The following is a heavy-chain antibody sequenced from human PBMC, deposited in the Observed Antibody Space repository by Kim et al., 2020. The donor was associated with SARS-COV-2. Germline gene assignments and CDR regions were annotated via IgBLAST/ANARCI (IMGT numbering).Heavy chain of an antibody. CDR2: AYYRSQWYI. D-gene: IGHD3-9*01. V-gene: IGHV6-1*01. CDR1: GDSVSSNSAA. CDR3: AGGSQTGGWFDY. Sequence: SQTLSLTCDISGDSVSSNSAAWNWIRQSPSRGLEWLGRAYYRSQWYIDYALSVKSRITISPDTSKNQFSLHLKSLIPEDTAVYYCAGGSQTGGWFDYWAQGTLVTVSS. J-gene: IGHJ4*02.